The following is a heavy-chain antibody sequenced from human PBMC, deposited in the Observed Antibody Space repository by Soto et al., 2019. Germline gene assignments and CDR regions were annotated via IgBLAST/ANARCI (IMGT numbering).Heavy chain of an antibody. V-gene: IGHV1-46*03. D-gene: IGHD5-18*01. CDR3: AGSSWIHLWSYYYYMDV. Sequence: QVQLVQSGAEVKKPGASVKVSCKASGYTFTSYYMHWVRQAPGQGLEWMGIINPSGGSTSYAQKFKGRVTLTRDTSTSTVYMELSSLRSEDTAVYYCAGSSWIHLWSYYYYMDVWGKGTTVTVSS. J-gene: IGHJ6*03. CDR2: INPSGGST. CDR1: GYTFTSYY.